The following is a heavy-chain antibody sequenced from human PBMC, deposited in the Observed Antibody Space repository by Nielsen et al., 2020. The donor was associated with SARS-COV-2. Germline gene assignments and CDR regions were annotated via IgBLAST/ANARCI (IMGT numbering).Heavy chain of an antibody. CDR1: GFTFSTYS. Sequence: GESLKISCAASGFTFSTYSMNWVRQPPEKGLEWLSYISTSSKTIYFADSVKGRFTISRDNDKSSLFLQMDSLRAEDSAVYYCARVATGDLVDYWGQGTLVTVSS. CDR3: ARVATGDLVDY. CDR2: ISTSSKTI. D-gene: IGHD3-10*01. V-gene: IGHV3-48*01. J-gene: IGHJ4*02.